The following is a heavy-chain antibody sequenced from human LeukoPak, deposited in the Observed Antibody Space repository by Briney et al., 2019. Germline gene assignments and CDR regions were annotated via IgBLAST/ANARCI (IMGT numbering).Heavy chain of an antibody. V-gene: IGHV1-18*01. CDR1: GYTFTIYG. Sequence: ASVKVSRKASGYTFTIYGISWVRRAPGQGLGWMWWISAYNGNTNYSQKLQGRVTMTTDTSTSTAYMELRSLRSDDTAVYYCARGSIGPVGLWFGELPYYYYGMDVWGQGTTVTVSS. J-gene: IGHJ6*02. CDR2: ISAYNGNT. D-gene: IGHD3-10*01. CDR3: ARGSIGPVGLWFGELPYYYYGMDV.